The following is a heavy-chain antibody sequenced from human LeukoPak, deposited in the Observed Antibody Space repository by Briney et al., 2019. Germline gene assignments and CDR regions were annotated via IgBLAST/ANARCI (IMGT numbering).Heavy chain of an antibody. V-gene: IGHV1-24*01. CDR1: GGTFSSYA. J-gene: IGHJ4*02. CDR3: ATVKVEGAIWFDY. Sequence: GASVKVSCKASGGTFSSYAISWVRQAPGQGLEWMGGFDPEDGETIYAQKFQGRVTMTEDTSTDTAYMELSSLRSEDTAVYYCATVKVEGAIWFDYWGQGTLVTVSS. CDR2: FDPEDGET. D-gene: IGHD1-26*01.